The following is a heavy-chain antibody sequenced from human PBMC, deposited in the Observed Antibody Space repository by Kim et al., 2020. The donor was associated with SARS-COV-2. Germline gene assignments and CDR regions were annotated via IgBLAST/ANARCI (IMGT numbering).Heavy chain of an antibody. CDR3: ARDSIDSSGYHPREGAFDI. J-gene: IGHJ3*02. V-gene: IGHV3-33*01. CDR2: IWYDGSNK. D-gene: IGHD3-22*01. CDR1: GFTFSSYG. Sequence: GGSLRLSCAASGFTFSSYGMHWVRQAPGKGLEWVAVIWYDGSNKYYADSVKGRFTISRDNSKNTLYLQMNSLRAEDTAVYYCARDSIDSSGYHPREGAFDIWGQGTMVTVSS.